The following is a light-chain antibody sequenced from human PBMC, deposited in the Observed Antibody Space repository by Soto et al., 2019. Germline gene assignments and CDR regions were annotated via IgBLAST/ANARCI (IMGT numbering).Light chain of an antibody. Sequence: QAVVTQEPSLTVSPGGTVTLTCASNTGAVTSGSYPNWLQQKPGQAPRALIYSTDNRHSCTPARFSGSLLGDKAALTLSDVQPEDEADYYCLLYFGDAQIFGGGTKVTVL. J-gene: IGLJ2*01. CDR1: TGAVTSGSY. CDR3: LLYFGDAQI. CDR2: STD. V-gene: IGLV7-43*01.